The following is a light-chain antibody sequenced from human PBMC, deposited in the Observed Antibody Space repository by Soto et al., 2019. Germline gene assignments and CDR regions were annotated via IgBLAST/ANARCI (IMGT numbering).Light chain of an antibody. CDR2: DVS. V-gene: IGLV2-14*03. CDR3: CSYTGISTLYV. Sequence: QSALTQPASASGSPGQSITISCTGTSNDIGTYDYVSWYQQHPGKVPKLMIFDVSNRPSGVSNRFSGSKSGNTASLTISGLQAEDEADYYCCSYTGISTLYVFGSGTKVTVL. CDR1: SNDIGTYDY. J-gene: IGLJ1*01.